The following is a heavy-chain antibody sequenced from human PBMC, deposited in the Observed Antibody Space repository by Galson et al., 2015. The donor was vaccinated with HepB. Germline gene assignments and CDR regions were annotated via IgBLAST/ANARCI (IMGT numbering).Heavy chain of an antibody. CDR3: ERDPGAADFDY. CDR2: IKEDGSEK. D-gene: IGHD2-15*01. J-gene: IGHJ4*02. CDR1: GFTFNTYW. V-gene: IGHV3-7*03. Sequence: SLRLSCAASGFTFNTYWMNWVRQAPGKGLEWVANIKEDGSEKYYVDSVKGRFTISKDNAKNSLYLQMNSLRVEDTAVYYCERDPGAADFDYWGQGTLVTVSS.